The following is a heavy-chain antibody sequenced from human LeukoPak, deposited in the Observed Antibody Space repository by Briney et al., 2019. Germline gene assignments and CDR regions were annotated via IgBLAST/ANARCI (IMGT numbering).Heavy chain of an antibody. CDR3: ARDYYGSGSYSSWYLDY. Sequence: GAPVKVSCKASGYTFTSYGISWVRQAPGQGLEWMGRINPNSGGTNYAQKFQGRVTMTRDTSISTAYMELSRLRSDDTAVYYCARDYYGSGSYSSWYLDYWGQGTLVTVSS. CDR2: INPNSGGT. D-gene: IGHD3-10*01. CDR1: GYTFTSYG. J-gene: IGHJ4*02. V-gene: IGHV1-2*06.